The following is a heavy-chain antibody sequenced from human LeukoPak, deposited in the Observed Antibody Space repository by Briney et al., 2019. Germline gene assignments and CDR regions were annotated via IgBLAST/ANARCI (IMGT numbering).Heavy chain of an antibody. CDR3: AREGCSSGWYCGAFDI. CDR2: IYSSGST. V-gene: IGHV4-30-4*07. CDR1: GGSISSSGYS. D-gene: IGHD6-19*01. Sequence: SETLSLTCAVSGGSISSSGYSWSWIRQPPGKGLEWIGYIYSSGSTYYNPSLKSRVTISVDTSKNQFSLKLSSVTAADTAVYYCAREGCSSGWYCGAFDIWGQGTMVTVSS. J-gene: IGHJ3*02.